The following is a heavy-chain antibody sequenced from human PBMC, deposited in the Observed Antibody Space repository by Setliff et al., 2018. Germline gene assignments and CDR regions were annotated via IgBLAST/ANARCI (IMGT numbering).Heavy chain of an antibody. D-gene: IGHD3-3*01. Sequence: PSETLSLTCAVSSGSISYNNWWTWVRQPPGKGLEWIGEIYHTESTNYNPSLKSRVTISLDKSKNQFPLELSSVTAADTAVYYCARDDTYDFWGGHGHLDSWGQGILVTVSS. CDR1: SGSISYNNW. V-gene: IGHV4-4*02. J-gene: IGHJ4*02. CDR2: IYHTEST. CDR3: ARDDTYDFWGGHGHLDS.